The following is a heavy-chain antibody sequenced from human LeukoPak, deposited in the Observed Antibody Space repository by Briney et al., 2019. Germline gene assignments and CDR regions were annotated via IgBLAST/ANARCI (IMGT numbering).Heavy chain of an antibody. CDR3: ARDGTTIFGVVIISPYYYYYMDV. Sequence: ASVKVSCKASGYTFTGYYMHWVRQAPGQGLEWMGWISAYNGNTNYAQKLQGRVTMTTDTSTSTAYMELRSLRSDDTAVYYCARDGTTIFGVVIISPYYYYYMDVWGKGTTVTISS. J-gene: IGHJ6*03. CDR1: GYTFTGYY. D-gene: IGHD3-3*01. V-gene: IGHV1-18*04. CDR2: ISAYNGNT.